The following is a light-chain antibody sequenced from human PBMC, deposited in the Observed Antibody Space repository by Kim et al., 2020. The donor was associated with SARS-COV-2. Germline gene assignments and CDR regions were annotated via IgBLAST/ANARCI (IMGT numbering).Light chain of an antibody. CDR2: RDS. CDR1: NIGSKN. CDR3: QVWDSSTAV. V-gene: IGLV3-9*01. J-gene: IGLJ3*02. Sequence: YELTQPLSVSVALGQTARITCGGNNIGSKNVHWYQQKPGQAPVLVIYRDSNRPSGIPERFSGSNSGNTATLTISRAQAGDEADYYCQVWDSSTAVFGGGTQLTVL.